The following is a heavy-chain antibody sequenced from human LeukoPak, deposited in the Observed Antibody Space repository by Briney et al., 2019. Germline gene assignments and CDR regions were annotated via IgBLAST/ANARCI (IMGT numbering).Heavy chain of an antibody. CDR1: GGSISSYY. J-gene: IGHJ4*02. CDR3: ARGDRWLQFSLDH. Sequence: PSETLSLTCTVSGGSISSYYWSWIRQPPGKGLEWIGYIYYRGSTDYNPSLTSRVTISVDMSKSQFSLKLSSLTAADTAVYYCARGDRWLQFSLDHWGRGTLVTVSS. V-gene: IGHV4-59*01. D-gene: IGHD5-24*01. CDR2: IYYRGST.